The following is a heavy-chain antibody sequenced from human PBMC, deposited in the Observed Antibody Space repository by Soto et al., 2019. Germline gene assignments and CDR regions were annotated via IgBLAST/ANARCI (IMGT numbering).Heavy chain of an antibody. Sequence: EVRLLESGGGLLQPGGSLRLSCAASGVTFSTYSLSWVRQAPGKGLEWVSTISGSGSSRYYADSVKGRFTISRDNSKNAVYLQMISLRAEDTAIYYCAKVTDDQWGQGTLVTVSS. CDR1: GVTFSTYS. V-gene: IGHV3-23*01. CDR2: ISGSGSSR. J-gene: IGHJ4*02. CDR3: AKVTDDQ.